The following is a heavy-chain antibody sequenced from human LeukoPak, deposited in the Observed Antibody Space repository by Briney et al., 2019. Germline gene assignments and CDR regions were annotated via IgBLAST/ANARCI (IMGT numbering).Heavy chain of an antibody. D-gene: IGHD3-16*02. CDR2: ISSSSSYI. V-gene: IGHV3-21*01. J-gene: IGHJ4*02. CDR3: ASHTKYDYVWGSYRFSPSKIDY. CDR1: GFTFSSYS. Sequence: GGSLRLSCAASGFTFSSYSMTWVRQAPGKGLEWVSSISSSSSYIYYADSVKGRFTIPRDNAKNSLYLQMNSLRAEDTAVYYCASHTKYDYVWGSYRFSPSKIDYWGQGTLVTVSS.